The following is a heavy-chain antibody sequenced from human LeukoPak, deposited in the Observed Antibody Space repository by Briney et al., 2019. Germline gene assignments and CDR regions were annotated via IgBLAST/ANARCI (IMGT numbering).Heavy chain of an antibody. CDR2: INPNSGGT. CDR3: ARGPLGNWNYPVLDY. D-gene: IGHD1-7*01. Sequence: GASVKVSCKASGYTFTGYYMHWVRQAPGQGLEWMGWINPNSGGTNYAQKFQGRVTMTRDTSVSTAYMELSRLRSDDTAVYYCARGPLGNWNYPVLDYWGQGTLVTVSS. V-gene: IGHV1-2*02. J-gene: IGHJ4*02. CDR1: GYTFTGYY.